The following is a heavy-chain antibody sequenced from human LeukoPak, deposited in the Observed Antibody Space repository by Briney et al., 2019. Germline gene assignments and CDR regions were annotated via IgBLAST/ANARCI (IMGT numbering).Heavy chain of an antibody. D-gene: IGHD4-17*01. V-gene: IGHV3-7*01. CDR2: MIYDGRLI. Sequence: PGGSLRLSCAASGFTFSTYCMSWVRQAPGRGLEWVANMIYDGRLIYYVDFVKGRFTISRDNAKNSLYLQMNSLRAEDTAVYYCARDPSYGALDYWGQGTLVTVSS. J-gene: IGHJ4*02. CDR1: GFTFSTYC. CDR3: ARDPSYGALDY.